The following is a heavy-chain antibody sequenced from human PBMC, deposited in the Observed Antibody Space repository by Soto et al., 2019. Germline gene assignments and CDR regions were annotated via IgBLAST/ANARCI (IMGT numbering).Heavy chain of an antibody. Sequence: SETLSLTCTVSGGSISSYYWSWIRQPPGKGLEWIGYIYYSGSTNYNPSLKSRVTISVDTSKNQFSLKLSSVTAADTAVYYCARDSGIGGSYFYRYYYGMYVWGQGTTVTVSS. D-gene: IGHD1-26*01. J-gene: IGHJ6*02. V-gene: IGHV4-59*01. CDR1: GGSISSYY. CDR3: ARDSGIGGSYFYRYYYGMYV. CDR2: IYYSGST.